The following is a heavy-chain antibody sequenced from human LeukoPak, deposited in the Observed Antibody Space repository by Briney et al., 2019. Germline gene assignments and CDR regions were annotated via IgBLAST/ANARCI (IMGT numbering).Heavy chain of an antibody. J-gene: IGHJ4*02. D-gene: IGHD5-18*01. CDR3: ARFGGYSYGYKTGFDY. CDR2: INHSGST. CDR1: GGSFSGYY. Sequence: SETLSLTCAVYGGSFSGYYWSWIRQPPGKGLEWIGEINHSGSTNYNPSLKSRVTISVDTSKNQFSLRLSSVTAADTAVYYCARFGGYSYGYKTGFDYWGQGTLVTVSS. V-gene: IGHV4-34*01.